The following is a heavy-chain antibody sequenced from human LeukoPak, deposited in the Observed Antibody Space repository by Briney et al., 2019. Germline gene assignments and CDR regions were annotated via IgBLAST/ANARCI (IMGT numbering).Heavy chain of an antibody. CDR3: ARSYSSSGYYYYGMDL. V-gene: IGHV4-59*01. CDR1: GGSISSYY. J-gene: IGHJ6*02. D-gene: IGHD6-6*01. CDR2: IYYSGNT. Sequence: SETLSLTCTVSGGSISSYYWSWIRQPPGKGLEWIGYIYYSGNTIYNSSLKSRVTISVDKSKNQFSLKLSSLTAADTAVYYSARSYSSSGYYYYGMDLWGQGTTVTVSS.